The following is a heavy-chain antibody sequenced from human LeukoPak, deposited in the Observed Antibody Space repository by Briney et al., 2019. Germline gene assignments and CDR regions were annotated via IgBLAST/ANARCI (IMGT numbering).Heavy chain of an antibody. J-gene: IGHJ4*02. Sequence: GGSLRLSCAASGFTFSSYAMHWVRQAPGKGLKWVAVISYDGSNKYYADSVKGRFTISRDNSKNTLYLQMNSLRAEDTAVYYCARLSFGEEGYWGQGTLVTVSS. V-gene: IGHV3-30-3*01. CDR1: GFTFSSYA. D-gene: IGHD3-10*01. CDR3: ARLSFGEEGY. CDR2: ISYDGSNK.